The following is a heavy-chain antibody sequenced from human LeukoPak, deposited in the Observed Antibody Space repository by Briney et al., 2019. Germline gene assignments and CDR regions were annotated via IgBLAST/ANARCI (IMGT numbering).Heavy chain of an antibody. Sequence: GGSLRLSCAASGFTFDDYGMNWVRQAPGKGLEWVSGVNWNGISTGYADSVKGRFTISRDNAKNCLYLQMNSLRAEDTALYYCARDLEVGSSCPQGHWGQGTLVTVSS. CDR1: GFTFDDYG. CDR3: ARDLEVGSSCPQGH. D-gene: IGHD6-6*01. CDR2: VNWNGIST. J-gene: IGHJ4*02. V-gene: IGHV3-20*04.